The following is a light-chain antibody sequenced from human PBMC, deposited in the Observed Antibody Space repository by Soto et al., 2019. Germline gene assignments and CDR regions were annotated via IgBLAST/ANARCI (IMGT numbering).Light chain of an antibody. J-gene: IGLJ3*02. CDR3: SAWDDSVIGV. CDR2: SND. CDR1: MSNIGSST. Sequence: QSALTQPPSASGTPGQRVTISCSGSMSNIGSSTVNWYQQLPGMAPKLLIYSNDRRPSGVPDRFSASKSGTSASLAISGLQSEDEALYYCSAWDDSVIGVFGGGTKVTVL. V-gene: IGLV1-44*01.